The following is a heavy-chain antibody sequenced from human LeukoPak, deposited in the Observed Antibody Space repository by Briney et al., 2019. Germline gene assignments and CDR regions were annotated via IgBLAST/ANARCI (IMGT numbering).Heavy chain of an antibody. Sequence: PGGSLRLSCAASGFTFSSHAMSWVRRAPGRGLEWVSAIRGDGATMFYADSVKGRITVSRDNSKNTLYLQMNSLRAEDTAVYYCAKDNTPQDAIDAFDIWGQGTMVTVSS. CDR2: IRGDGATM. CDR3: AKDNTPQDAIDAFDI. J-gene: IGHJ3*02. V-gene: IGHV3-23*01. D-gene: IGHD2-2*01. CDR1: GFTFSSHA.